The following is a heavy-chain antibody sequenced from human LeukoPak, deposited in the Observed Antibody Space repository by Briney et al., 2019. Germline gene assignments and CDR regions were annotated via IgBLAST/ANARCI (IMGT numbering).Heavy chain of an antibody. Sequence: GSVKASCKASGYTFTSYYMQWGRQAPEHGLKWRGIMNPIGGSTRYAQKLEVRVTSTRDTSTSPVYMELSSLRSEDTGVYHCARAGVLLCFGESHDAFDIWGQGTMVPVSS. J-gene: IGHJ3*02. CDR2: MNPIGGST. D-gene: IGHD3-10*01. CDR1: GYTFTSYY. CDR3: ARAGVLLCFGESHDAFDI. V-gene: IGHV1-46*01.